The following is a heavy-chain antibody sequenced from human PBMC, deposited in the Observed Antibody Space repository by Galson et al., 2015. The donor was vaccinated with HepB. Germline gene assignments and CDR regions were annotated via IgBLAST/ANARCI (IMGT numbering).Heavy chain of an antibody. V-gene: IGHV3-21*01. Sequence: SLRLSCAASGFTFSSSSMNWVRQAPGKGLEWVSSISSNSKYIYYADSVKGRFTISRDNAKNSLYLQMDSLRAEDTAVYYCARDCTTTSCLDYWGQGTLVTVSS. CDR2: ISSNSKYI. CDR1: GFTFSSSS. J-gene: IGHJ4*02. CDR3: ARDCTTTSCLDY. D-gene: IGHD2-2*01.